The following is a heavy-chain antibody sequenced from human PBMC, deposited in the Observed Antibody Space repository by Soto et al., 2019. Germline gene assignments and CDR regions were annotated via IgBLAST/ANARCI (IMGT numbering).Heavy chain of an antibody. CDR3: AKGGRQWLVPSDFNY. CDR1: GFTFSDYA. Sequence: VQLVESGGGVVQPGRSLRLSCAASGFTFSDYAMHWVRQAPGKGLEWVAVVSHDGRNTHYADSVKGRFTISRDSSKNTVALEMTSLRAEDTAVYYWAKGGRQWLVPSDFNYWGQGALVTVSS. CDR2: VSHDGRNT. V-gene: IGHV3-30*18. D-gene: IGHD6-19*01. J-gene: IGHJ4*02.